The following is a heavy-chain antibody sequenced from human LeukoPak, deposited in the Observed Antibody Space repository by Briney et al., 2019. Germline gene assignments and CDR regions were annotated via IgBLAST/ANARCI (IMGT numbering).Heavy chain of an antibody. CDR2: IYSGGGT. J-gene: IGHJ3*02. D-gene: IGHD5-12*01. Sequence: GGSLRLSCAASGFTVSNTYMSWVRQAPGKGLEWVSLIYSGGGTYSADSVKGRFTISRDNSKNMLHLQMNSLRAEDTAVYYCAKAPRGYTGYDKAFDIWGQGTMVTVSS. CDR1: GFTVSNTY. V-gene: IGHV3-53*01. CDR3: AKAPRGYTGYDKAFDI.